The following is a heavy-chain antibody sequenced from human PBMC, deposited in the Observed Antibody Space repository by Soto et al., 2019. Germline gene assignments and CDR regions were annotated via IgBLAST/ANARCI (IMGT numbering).Heavy chain of an antibody. D-gene: IGHD3-22*01. CDR2: VYSSGST. V-gene: IGHV4-39*01. J-gene: IGHJ6*02. CDR1: GGSISNSNYY. CDR3: ARYYYDSSGYKYGMDV. Sequence: QLQLQESGPGLVKPSETLSLTCTVSGGSISNSNYYWGWIRQPPGKGLEWIGSVYSSGSTYYNPSLKSPVTISVDTSKNQFSLKLSSVTAADTAVYYCARYYYDSSGYKYGMDVWGQGTTVTVSS.